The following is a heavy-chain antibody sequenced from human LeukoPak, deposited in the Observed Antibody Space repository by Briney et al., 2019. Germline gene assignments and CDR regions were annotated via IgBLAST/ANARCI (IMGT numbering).Heavy chain of an antibody. V-gene: IGHV3-30*18. J-gene: IGHJ4*02. CDR3: AKVASPRTLAAAGS. CDR1: GFTFSSYG. D-gene: IGHD6-13*01. CDR2: ISCDGSNK. Sequence: GRSLRLSCAASGFTFSSYGMHWVRQAPGKGLEWVAIISCDGSNKYSADSVKGRFTISRDNSKNTLYLQMNSLRAEDTAVYYCAKVASPRTLAAAGSWGQGTLVTVSS.